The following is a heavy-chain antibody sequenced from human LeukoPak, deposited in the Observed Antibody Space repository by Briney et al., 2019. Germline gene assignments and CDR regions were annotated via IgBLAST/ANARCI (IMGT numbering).Heavy chain of an antibody. Sequence: SETLSLTCTVSGGSINSYYWSWIRQPPGKGLEWIGFIYYSGTAKYNTSLKSRVTISLDTSKNQFSLKLRSVTAADTAVYYCARGLNFGSGILVWGQGTPVTVSS. V-gene: IGHV4-59*01. D-gene: IGHD3-10*01. CDR3: ARGLNFGSGILV. CDR1: GGSINSYY. CDR2: IYYSGTA. J-gene: IGHJ4*02.